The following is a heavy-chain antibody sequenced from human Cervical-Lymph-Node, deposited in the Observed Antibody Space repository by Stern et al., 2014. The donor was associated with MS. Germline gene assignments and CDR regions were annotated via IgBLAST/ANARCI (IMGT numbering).Heavy chain of an antibody. Sequence: ELQLVESGGGLVQPGGSLRLSCAASGFTFTTYWMSWVRQAPGTGLEWVANIKHDGSEEYYVDSVKGRFTISRDDAKTSLYLQMDSLRAEDTAVYYCARNAYGDLSYWYFDLWGRGTLVTVSS. CDR2: IKHDGSEE. D-gene: IGHD4-17*01. CDR3: ARNAYGDLSYWYFDL. J-gene: IGHJ2*01. CDR1: GFTFTTYW. V-gene: IGHV3-7*01.